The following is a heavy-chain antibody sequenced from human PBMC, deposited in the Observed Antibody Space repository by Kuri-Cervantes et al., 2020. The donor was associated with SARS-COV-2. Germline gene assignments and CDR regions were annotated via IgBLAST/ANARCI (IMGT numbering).Heavy chain of an antibody. D-gene: IGHD3-3*01. Sequence: GESLKISCAASGFTFSSYSMNWVRQAPGKGLEWVSYISSSSSTIYYADSVKGRFTISRDNAKNSLYLQMNSLRAEDTAVYYCARDNGFLEWLLYGPNYYYYGMDVWGQGTTVTVSS. CDR2: ISSSSSTI. J-gene: IGHJ6*02. CDR3: ARDNGFLEWLLYGPNYYYYGMDV. V-gene: IGHV3-48*01. CDR1: GFTFSSYS.